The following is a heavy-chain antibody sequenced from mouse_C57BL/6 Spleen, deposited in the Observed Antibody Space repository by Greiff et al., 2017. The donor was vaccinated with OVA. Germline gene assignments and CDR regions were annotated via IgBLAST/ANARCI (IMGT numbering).Heavy chain of an antibody. CDR2: IYPGDGDT. CDR1: GYAFSSSW. V-gene: IGHV1-82*01. J-gene: IGHJ2*01. D-gene: IGHD3-2*02. CDR3: AYSSGLFDY. Sequence: VKVVESGPELVKPGASVKISCKASGYAFSSSWMNWVKQRPGKGLEWIGRIYPGDGDTNYNGKFKGKATLTADKSSSTAYMQLSSLTSEDSAVYFCAYSSGLFDYWGQGTTLTVSS.